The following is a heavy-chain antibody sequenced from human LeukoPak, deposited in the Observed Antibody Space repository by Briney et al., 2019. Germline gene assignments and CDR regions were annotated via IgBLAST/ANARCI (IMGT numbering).Heavy chain of an antibody. CDR2: IYHSGST. CDR1: GGSIRSGGYS. J-gene: IGHJ5*02. D-gene: IGHD3-10*01. V-gene: IGHV4-30-2*01. CDR3: ARERITMVRGVTDNWFDP. Sequence: SETLSLTCAVSGGSIRSGGYSWSWIRQPPGKGLEWIGYIYHSGSTYYNPSLKSRVTISVDRSKNQFSLKLSSVTAADTAVYYCARERITMVRGVTDNWFDPWGQGTLVTVSS.